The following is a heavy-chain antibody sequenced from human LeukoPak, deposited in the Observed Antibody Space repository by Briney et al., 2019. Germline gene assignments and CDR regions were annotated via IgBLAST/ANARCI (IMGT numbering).Heavy chain of an antibody. V-gene: IGHV1-18*04. D-gene: IGHD3-22*01. CDR3: ARSLGYYDSSGYSDAFDI. J-gene: IGHJ3*02. CDR1: GYTFTAYP. Sequence: ASVKVSCKASGYTFTAYPIHWVRQAPGQGLEWMGWISAYNGNTNYAQKLQGRVTMTTDTSTSTAYMELRSLRSDDTAVYYCARSLGYYDSSGYSDAFDIWGQGTMVTVSS. CDR2: ISAYNGNT.